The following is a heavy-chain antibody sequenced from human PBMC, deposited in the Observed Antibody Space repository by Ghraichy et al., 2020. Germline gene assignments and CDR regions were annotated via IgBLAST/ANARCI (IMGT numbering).Heavy chain of an antibody. Sequence: SQTLSLTCTVSGGSISSYYWSWIRQPPGKGLEWIGYIYYSGSTNYNPSLKSRVTISVDTSKNQFSLKLSSVTAADTAVYYCAREGDSSGWFRRFDPWGQGTVVTVSS. D-gene: IGHD6-19*01. CDR2: IYYSGST. J-gene: IGHJ5*02. CDR3: AREGDSSGWFRRFDP. CDR1: GGSISSYY. V-gene: IGHV4-59*01.